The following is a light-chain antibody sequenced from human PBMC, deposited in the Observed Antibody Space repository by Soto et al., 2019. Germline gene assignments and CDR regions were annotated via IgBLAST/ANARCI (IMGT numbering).Light chain of an antibody. CDR2: GAS. J-gene: IGKJ1*01. V-gene: IGKV3-15*01. Sequence: EIVITQSPATLSVSPGERATLFCRASHSVSSSLAWYQQKPGQAPRLLIHGASTRATGIPARFSGSGSGTEFTLTISSLQSEDFAVYYCQQYSDWRPQFGQGTKVEIK. CDR3: QQYSDWRPQ. CDR1: HSVSSS.